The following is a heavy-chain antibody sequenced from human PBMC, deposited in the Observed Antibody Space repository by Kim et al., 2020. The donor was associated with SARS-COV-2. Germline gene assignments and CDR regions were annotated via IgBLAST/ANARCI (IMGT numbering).Heavy chain of an antibody. J-gene: IGHJ6*02. CDR3: ARGSSLRAGYYYYYGMDV. Sequence: KSRVTISVDTSKNQFSLKLSSVTAADTAVYYCARGSSLRAGYYYYYGMDVWGQGTTVTVSS. V-gene: IGHV4-59*09.